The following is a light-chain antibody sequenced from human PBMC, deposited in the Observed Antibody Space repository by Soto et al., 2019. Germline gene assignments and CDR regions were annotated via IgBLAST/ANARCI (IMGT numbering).Light chain of an antibody. CDR1: QSISDS. CDR2: EAS. J-gene: IGKJ1*01. CDR3: QQDNGYWT. V-gene: IGKV1-5*03. Sequence: DIQMTQSPSTLSASVGDRVTITCRASQSISDSLAWYQQKPGKAPKLLIYEASNLKSGVPSRFSGSGSGTDYTLTISSLQPYDFSSYYCQQDNGYWTFGQVTKVDIK.